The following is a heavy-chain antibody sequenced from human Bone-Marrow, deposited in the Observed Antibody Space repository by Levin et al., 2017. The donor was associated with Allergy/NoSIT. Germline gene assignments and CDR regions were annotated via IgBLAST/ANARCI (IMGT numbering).Heavy chain of an antibody. J-gene: IGHJ3*02. CDR3: AKVRRGLDAFDI. V-gene: IGHV3-23*01. Sequence: GGSLRLSCAASGFIFTSSAMSWVCQAPGKGLEWVSSISASDDSTFYTDSVKGRLTISRDNSKNTIYLQMNSLRAEDTAIYYCAKVRRGLDAFDIWGQGTMVTVSS. D-gene: IGHD3/OR15-3a*01. CDR1: GFIFTSSA. CDR2: ISASDDST.